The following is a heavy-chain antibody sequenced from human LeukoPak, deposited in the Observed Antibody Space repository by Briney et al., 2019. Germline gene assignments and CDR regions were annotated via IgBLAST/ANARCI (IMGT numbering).Heavy chain of an antibody. CDR2: MNPNSGNT. Sequence: GASVKVSCKASGGTFSSYAISWVRQATGQGLEWMGWMNPNSGNTGYAQKLQGRVTMTTDTSTSTAYMELRSLRSDDTAVYYCAREEYVMYYFDYWGQGTLVTVSS. CDR1: GGTFSSYA. J-gene: IGHJ4*02. V-gene: IGHV1-18*01. CDR3: AREEYVMYYFDY. D-gene: IGHD2/OR15-2a*01.